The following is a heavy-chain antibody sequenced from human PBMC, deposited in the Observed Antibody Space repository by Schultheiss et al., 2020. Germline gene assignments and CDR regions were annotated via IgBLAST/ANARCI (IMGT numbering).Heavy chain of an antibody. CDR2: ISYDGSNK. Sequence: GSLRLSCAASGFTFSSYGMHWVRQAPGKGLEWVAVISYDGSNKYYADSVKGRFTISRDNSKNTLYLQMDSLRDEDTAVYYCATQNKLLWFGEDYYYGMDVWGQGTTVTVSS. V-gene: IGHV3-30*03. CDR1: GFTFSSYG. CDR3: ATQNKLLWFGEDYYYGMDV. D-gene: IGHD3-10*01. J-gene: IGHJ6*02.